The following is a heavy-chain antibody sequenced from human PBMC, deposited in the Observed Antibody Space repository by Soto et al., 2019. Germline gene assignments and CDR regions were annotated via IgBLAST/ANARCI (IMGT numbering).Heavy chain of an antibody. V-gene: IGHV4-39*01. CDR3: ARHNEAEQQLVAQFDY. D-gene: IGHD6-13*01. Sequence: SETLSLTCTVSVGSISSSSYYWGWIRQPPGKGLEWIGSIYYSGSTYYNPSLKSRVTISVDTSKNQFSLKLSSVTAADTAVYYCARHNEAEQQLVAQFDYWGQGTLVTVSS. CDR1: VGSISSSSYY. J-gene: IGHJ4*02. CDR2: IYYSGST.